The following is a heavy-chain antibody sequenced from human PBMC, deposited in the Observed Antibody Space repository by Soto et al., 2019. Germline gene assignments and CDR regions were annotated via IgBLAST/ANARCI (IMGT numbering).Heavy chain of an antibody. CDR2: IYYSGST. CDR1: GGSISSGDYY. D-gene: IGHD6-19*01. CDR3: ARDEISSSGWYREYYGMDV. V-gene: IGHV4-30-4*01. J-gene: IGHJ6*02. Sequence: SETLSLTCTVSGGSISSGDYYWSWIRQPPGKGLEWIGYIYYSGSTYYNPSLKSRVTISVDTSKNQFSLKLSSVTAADTAVYYCARDEISSSGWYREYYGMDVWGQGTTVTVSS.